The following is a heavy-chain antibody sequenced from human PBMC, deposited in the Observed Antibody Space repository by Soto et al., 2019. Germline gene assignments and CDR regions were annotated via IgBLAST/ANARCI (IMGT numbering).Heavy chain of an antibody. J-gene: IGHJ6*02. CDR1: GGTFSNDA. V-gene: IGHV1-69*01. CDR2: IIPIFGTT. D-gene: IGHD3-10*01. Sequence: QGQLVQAGAEVKKPGSSVRISCSASGGTFSNDAVSWVRQAPGQGLQWMGAIIPIFGTTYHAQKFQGRLTITADESTATAYMELRSVTSEDAAVYYCATGLRTGNYCMDVWGQGTAVTVSS. CDR3: ATGLRTGNYCMDV.